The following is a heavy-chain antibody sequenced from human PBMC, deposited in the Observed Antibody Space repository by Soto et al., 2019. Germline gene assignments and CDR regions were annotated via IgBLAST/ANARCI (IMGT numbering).Heavy chain of an antibody. J-gene: IGHJ4*02. Sequence: SETLSLTCTVSGGSISPFYCSWVRQPPGKGLEWIGYLYYSGNTNYNPSLKSRVTISVDASKNQVSLRLTSVTAADTAVYYCARVGGVAARTFDYWGQGTVVTVSS. D-gene: IGHD2-15*01. CDR2: LYYSGNT. CDR1: GGSISPFY. CDR3: ARVGGVAARTFDY. V-gene: IGHV4-59*01.